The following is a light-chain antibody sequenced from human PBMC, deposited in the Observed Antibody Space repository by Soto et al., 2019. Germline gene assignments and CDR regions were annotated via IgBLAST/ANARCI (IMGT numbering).Light chain of an antibody. J-gene: IGKJ4*01. CDR3: QQLNGYPIT. CDR1: QGVSSH. CDR2: EAS. V-gene: IGKV1-9*01. Sequence: DIQLTQSPSFLSASVGGTVTITCRASQGVSSHLAWYQQKPGKAPNLLIHEASTLQSGVPSRFSGSGSGTEFTLTVSSLQPDDFATYFCQQLNGYPITFGGGTKVEIK.